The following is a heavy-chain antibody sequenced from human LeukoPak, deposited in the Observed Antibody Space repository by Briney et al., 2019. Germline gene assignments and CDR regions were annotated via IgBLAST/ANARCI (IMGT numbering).Heavy chain of an antibody. Sequence: GGSLRLSCAASGFTFGSYGMHWVRQAPGKGLEWVAVISYDGSNKYYADSVKGRFTISRDNSKNTLYLQMNSLRAEDTAVYYCAKPLYYYDSSGPDAFDIWGQGTMVTVSS. D-gene: IGHD3-22*01. J-gene: IGHJ3*02. CDR1: GFTFGSYG. V-gene: IGHV3-30*18. CDR2: ISYDGSNK. CDR3: AKPLYYYDSSGPDAFDI.